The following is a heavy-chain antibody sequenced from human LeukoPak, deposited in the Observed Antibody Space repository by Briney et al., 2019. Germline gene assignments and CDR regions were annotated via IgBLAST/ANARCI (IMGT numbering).Heavy chain of an antibody. CDR2: ISGSGGST. CDR3: AKDLVGATSY. Sequence: GGSLRLSCAASGFTFSSYAMSWVRQAPGKGLEWVSAISGSGGSTYYADSVKGRFTISRDNSKNTLYLQMNSLRAEDTAVYDGAKDLVGATSYWGQGTLVTVSS. V-gene: IGHV3-23*01. CDR1: GFTFSSYA. J-gene: IGHJ4*02. D-gene: IGHD1-26*01.